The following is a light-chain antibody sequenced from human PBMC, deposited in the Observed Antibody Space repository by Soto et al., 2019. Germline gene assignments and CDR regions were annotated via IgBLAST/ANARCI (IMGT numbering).Light chain of an antibody. CDR2: AAS. CDR1: QGISSY. J-gene: IGKJ1*01. V-gene: IGKV1-8*01. Sequence: AIRMTQSPSSLSASTGDRVTITCRASQGISSYLAWYQQKPGKAPKLLIYAASTLQSGVPSRFSGSGSGTDFTLNIICLQSEDFATYYCQQYYSYPRTFGQGTKVEIK. CDR3: QQYYSYPRT.